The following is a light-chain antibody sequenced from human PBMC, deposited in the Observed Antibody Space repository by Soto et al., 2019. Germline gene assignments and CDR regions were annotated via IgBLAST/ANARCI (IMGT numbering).Light chain of an antibody. CDR1: QSVTSN. V-gene: IGKV3-15*01. Sequence: EIVMTQSPSTLCVSPLERATLSCRASQSVTSNLAWYQQKPGHAPRLLIYGASTRATGIPARFSGSGSGTEFTLTISRLQSEDFAVYCCQQYNNWPPTFGQGTKVDIK. CDR2: GAS. J-gene: IGKJ1*01. CDR3: QQYNNWPPT.